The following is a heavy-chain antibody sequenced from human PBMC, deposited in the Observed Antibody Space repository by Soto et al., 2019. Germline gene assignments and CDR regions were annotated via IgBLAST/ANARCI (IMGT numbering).Heavy chain of an antibody. CDR1: GFTFSSYA. CDR3: AKGGDSSGWYWFDP. J-gene: IGHJ5*02. CDR2: ISGSGGST. V-gene: IGHV3-23*01. Sequence: EVQLLESGGGLVQPGGSLRLSCEASGFTFSSYAMSWVRQAPGKGLEWVSAISGSGGSTYYADSVKGRFTISRDNSKNTLYLQMNSLRAEDTDVYYCAKGGDSSGWYWFDPLGQGTLVTVSS. D-gene: IGHD6-19*01.